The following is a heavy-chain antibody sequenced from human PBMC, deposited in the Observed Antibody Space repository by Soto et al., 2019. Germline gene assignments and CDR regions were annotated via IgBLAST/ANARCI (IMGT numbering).Heavy chain of an antibody. D-gene: IGHD3-10*01. J-gene: IGHJ5*02. CDR3: ARVRITMVRGVRAPSWFDP. CDR2: INPNSGGT. CDR1: GYTFTGYY. Sequence: ASVKGSCKASGYTFTGYYMHWVRQAPVQGLEWMGWINPNSGGTNYAQKFQGRVTMTRDTSISTAYMELSRLRSDDTAVYYCARVRITMVRGVRAPSWFDPFGLATLATVSS. V-gene: IGHV1-2*02.